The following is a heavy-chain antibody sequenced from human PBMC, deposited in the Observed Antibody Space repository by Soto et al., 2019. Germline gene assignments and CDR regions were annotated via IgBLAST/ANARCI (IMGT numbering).Heavy chain of an antibody. CDR3: ARSHYYDSSGYYYPDAFDI. CDR2: IYYSGST. D-gene: IGHD3-22*01. V-gene: IGHV4-31*03. Sequence: PSETLSLTCTVSGGSISIGGYYLSWIRPHPGKGLEWIGYIYYSGSTYYNPSLKSRVTISVDTSKNQFSLKLSSVTAEDTAVYYCARSHYYDSSGYYYPDAFDIWGQGTMVTVSS. CDR1: GGSISIGGYY. J-gene: IGHJ3*02.